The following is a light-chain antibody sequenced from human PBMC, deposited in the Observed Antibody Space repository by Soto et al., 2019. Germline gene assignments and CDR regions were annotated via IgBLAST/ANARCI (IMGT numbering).Light chain of an antibody. V-gene: IGKV3-11*01. Sequence: ETVLTQSPATLSLSPGERATLSCRASQSVDRYLAWYQQKPGQAPRLLIYDASNRATGIPARFSGSGSGTAFTLTISSLEPEDFAVYYCQQRRNWPPITFGQGTRLEIK. CDR2: DAS. CDR3: QQRRNWPPIT. J-gene: IGKJ5*01. CDR1: QSVDRY.